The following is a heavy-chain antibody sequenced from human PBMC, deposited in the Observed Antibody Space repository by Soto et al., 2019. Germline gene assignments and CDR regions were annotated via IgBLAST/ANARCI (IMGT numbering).Heavy chain of an antibody. D-gene: IGHD2-15*01. V-gene: IGHV1-69*13. J-gene: IGHJ6*02. Sequence: GASVKVSCKASGGTFSSYAISWVRQAPGQGLELMGGIIPIFGTANYAQKFQGRVTITADESTSTAYMELSSLRSEDTAVYYCASCPPPVATTYYYYYGMDVWGRGTTVTVSS. CDR1: GGTFSSYA. CDR2: IIPIFGTA. CDR3: ASCPPPVATTYYYYYGMDV.